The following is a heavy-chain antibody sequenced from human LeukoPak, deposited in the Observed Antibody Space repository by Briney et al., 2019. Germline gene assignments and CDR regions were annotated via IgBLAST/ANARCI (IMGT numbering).Heavy chain of an antibody. CDR3: AKDLAYYYGSGSYIDY. V-gene: IGHV3-9*01. CDR1: GFSFEDYA. J-gene: IGHJ4*02. Sequence: GGSLRLSCADSGFSFEDYAMCWGRQAPRGGVEWVSGISWNGGSKGYADSFKGRFTISRDNATNYLYLQMNSLRAEDTALYYCAKDLAYYYGSGSYIDYWGQGTLVTVSS. D-gene: IGHD3-10*01. CDR2: ISWNGGSK.